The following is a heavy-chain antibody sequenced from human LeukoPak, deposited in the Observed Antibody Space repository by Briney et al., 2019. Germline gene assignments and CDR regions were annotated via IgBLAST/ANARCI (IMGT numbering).Heavy chain of an antibody. J-gene: IGHJ1*01. D-gene: IGHD6-13*01. CDR1: GFTFSSYG. CDR3: AKGRQQLGYNFQH. Sequence: PGGSLRLSCAASGFTFSSYGMHWVRQAPGKGLEWVAVISYDGSNKYYADSVKGRFTISRDNSKNTLYLQMNSLRAEDTAVYYCAKGRQQLGYNFQHWGQGTLVTVSS. CDR2: ISYDGSNK. V-gene: IGHV3-30*18.